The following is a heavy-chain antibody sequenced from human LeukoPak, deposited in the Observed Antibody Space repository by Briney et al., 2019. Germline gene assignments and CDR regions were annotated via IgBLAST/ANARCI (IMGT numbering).Heavy chain of an antibody. Sequence: GGSLRLSCVASGFTFSSYAMTWFRQAPGKGLEWVSSFSGGDGSPYHADSVKGRFTISRDDSKSTLYLQMNSLRAEDTAIYYCAKNGWLRSSGLWGDYWGQGALVTVSS. D-gene: IGHD5-12*01. CDR3: AKNGWLRSSGLWGDY. CDR2: FSGGDGSP. V-gene: IGHV3-23*01. CDR1: GFTFSSYA. J-gene: IGHJ4*02.